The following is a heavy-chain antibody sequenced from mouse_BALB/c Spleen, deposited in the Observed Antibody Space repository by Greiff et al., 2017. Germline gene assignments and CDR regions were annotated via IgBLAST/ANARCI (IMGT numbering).Heavy chain of an antibody. V-gene: IGHV1-12*01. CDR3: ARGGGYDPYFDY. J-gene: IGHJ2*01. D-gene: IGHD2-14*01. Sequence: QVQLQQPGAELVKPGASVKMSCKASGYTFTSYNMHWVKQTPGQGLEWIGAIYPGNGDTSYNQKFKGKATLTADKSSSTAYMQLSSLTSEDSAVYYCARGGGYDPYFDYWGQGTTLTVSS. CDR2: IYPGNGDT. CDR1: GYTFTSYN.